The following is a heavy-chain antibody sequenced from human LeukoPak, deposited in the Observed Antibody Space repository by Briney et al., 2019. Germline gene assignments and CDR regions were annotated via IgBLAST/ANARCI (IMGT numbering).Heavy chain of an antibody. CDR1: GGSFSGYY. J-gene: IGHJ3*02. Sequence: NPSETLSLTCAVYGGSFSGYYWSWIRQPPGKGLEWIGEINHSGSTNYNPSLKSRVTISVDTSKNQFSLKLSSVTAADTAVYYCAREYYDYVWGSYRHAFDIWGQGTMVTVSS. D-gene: IGHD3-16*02. CDR3: AREYYDYVWGSYRHAFDI. V-gene: IGHV4-34*01. CDR2: INHSGST.